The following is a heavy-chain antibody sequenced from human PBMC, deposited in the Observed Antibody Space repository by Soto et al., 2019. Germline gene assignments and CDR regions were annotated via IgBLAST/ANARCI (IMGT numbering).Heavy chain of an antibody. CDR2: VYHTGDT. CDR1: GGTVASSHW. V-gene: IGHV4-4*02. D-gene: IGHD2-21*02. J-gene: IGHJ5*02. Sequence: QVQLQESGPRLVKPSGSLSLTCGVSGGTVASSHWWSWVRQSPGGGLEWIGNVYHTGDTNLNPSLQSRGTISVDKSNNQFSLRLNSLTAADTAVYFCAREIVTAGGNNYFDPCGPGTLVTVSS. CDR3: AREIVTAGGNNYFDP.